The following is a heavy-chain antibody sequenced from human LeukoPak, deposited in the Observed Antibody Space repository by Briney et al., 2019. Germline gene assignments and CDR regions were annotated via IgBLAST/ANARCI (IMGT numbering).Heavy chain of an antibody. CDR1: GFTFSNYG. CDR3: AREGPRGNSQFDY. V-gene: IGHV3-33*01. D-gene: IGHD2/OR15-2a*01. J-gene: IGHJ4*02. CDR2: IWYDGSNK. Sequence: PGGSLRLTCAASGFTFSNYGMHWVRQAPGRGLEWVALIWYDGSNKHYADSVKGRLTISRDNSKNTLFLQMNSLRAEDTAVYYCAREGPRGNSQFDYWGQGTLVTVSS.